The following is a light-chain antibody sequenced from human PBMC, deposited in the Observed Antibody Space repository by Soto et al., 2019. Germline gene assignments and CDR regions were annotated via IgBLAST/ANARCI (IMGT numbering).Light chain of an antibody. CDR3: SSYTSSSTLV. CDR2: DVS. J-gene: IGLJ2*01. V-gene: IGLV2-14*01. CDR1: SSDVGGYNY. Sequence: QSALTQPASVSGSPGQSITISCTGTSSDVGGYNYVSWYQQHPGKAPKLMIYDVSNRPSGVSNRFSGSKSGHTASLTISGLQAEDEADYYCSSYTSSSTLVFGGGTQLTVL.